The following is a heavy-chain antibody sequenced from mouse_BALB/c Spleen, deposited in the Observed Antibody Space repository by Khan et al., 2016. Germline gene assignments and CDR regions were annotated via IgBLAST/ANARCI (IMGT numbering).Heavy chain of an antibody. Sequence: EVQLQESGPGLVKPSQSLSLTCTVTGYSITSDYAWNWIRQFPGNKLEWMGYISYSGSTSYNPSLKSRISITRDTSKNQFFLQLNSVTTEDTATYYCAGNYDLDYWGQGTTLTVSS. CDR3: AGNYDLDY. J-gene: IGHJ2*01. CDR2: ISYSGST. V-gene: IGHV3-2*02. D-gene: IGHD2-1*01. CDR1: GYSITSDYA.